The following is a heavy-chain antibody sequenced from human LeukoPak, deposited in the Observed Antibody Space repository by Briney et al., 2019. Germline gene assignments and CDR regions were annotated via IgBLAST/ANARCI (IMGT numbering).Heavy chain of an antibody. D-gene: IGHD1-26*01. Sequence: PGGSLRLSCAASGFTFSSYSMNWVRQAPGKGLEWVSYISSSSSTIYYADSVKGRFTISRDNAKNSLYLQMNSLRAEDTAVYYCARDRSGSYFLVENWFDPWGQGTLVTVSS. CDR3: ARDRSGSYFLVENWFDP. CDR2: ISSSSSTI. CDR1: GFTFSSYS. V-gene: IGHV3-48*01. J-gene: IGHJ5*02.